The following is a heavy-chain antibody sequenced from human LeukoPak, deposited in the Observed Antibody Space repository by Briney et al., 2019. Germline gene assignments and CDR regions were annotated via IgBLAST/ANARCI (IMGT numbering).Heavy chain of an antibody. CDR3: ARRLISLRSYSYYYYMDV. V-gene: IGHV4-39*01. CDR1: GGSISSSSYY. J-gene: IGHJ6*03. CDR2: IYYSGST. Sequence: RTSETLSLTCTVSGGSISSSSYYWGWIRQPPGKGLEWIGSIYYSGSTDYNPSLKSRVTISVDTSKNQFSLKLSSVTAADTAVYYCARRLISLRSYSYYYYMDVWGKGTTVTVSS. D-gene: IGHD3-16*01.